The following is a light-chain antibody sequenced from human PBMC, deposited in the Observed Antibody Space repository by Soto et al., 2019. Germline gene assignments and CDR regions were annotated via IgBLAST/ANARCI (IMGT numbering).Light chain of an antibody. CDR3: SSYTSGGTLV. CDR2: EVS. J-gene: IGLJ1*01. V-gene: IGLV2-14*01. Sequence: QSVLTQPASVSGSPGQSITISCPRTSSDVGGYNYVSWYQQHPGKAPKLMIYEVSNRPSGVSNRFSGSKSGNTASLTISGLQAEDEADYYCSSYTSGGTLVFGTGTKVTVL. CDR1: SSDVGGYNY.